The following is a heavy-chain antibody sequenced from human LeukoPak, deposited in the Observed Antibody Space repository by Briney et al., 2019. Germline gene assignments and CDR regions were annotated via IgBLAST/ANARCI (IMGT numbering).Heavy chain of an antibody. CDR3: ARTTAFWYFDL. Sequence: SETLSLTCAVYGGSFSGYYWSWIRQPPGKGLEWIGEINRSGGTNYNPSLKSRVTISVDTSKNQFSLKLSSETAADTAVYYCARTTAFWYFDLWGRGTLVTVSS. CDR1: GGSFSGYY. V-gene: IGHV4-34*01. D-gene: IGHD4-17*01. CDR2: INRSGGT. J-gene: IGHJ2*01.